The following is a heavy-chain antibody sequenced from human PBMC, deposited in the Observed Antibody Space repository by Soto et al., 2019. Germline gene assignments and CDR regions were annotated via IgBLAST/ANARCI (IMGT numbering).Heavy chain of an antibody. CDR2: TDPSDSYS. Sequence: GESLKISCNGSGYTFTNYWITWVRQMPWKGLEWMGRTDPSDSYSNYSPSFQGHVTISIDKSISTAYLQWSSLQASDTAMYYCARQTAYYDGSGYYVYWGQGTLVTVSS. CDR1: GYTFTNYW. J-gene: IGHJ4*02. D-gene: IGHD3-22*01. V-gene: IGHV5-10-1*01. CDR3: ARQTAYYDGSGYYVY.